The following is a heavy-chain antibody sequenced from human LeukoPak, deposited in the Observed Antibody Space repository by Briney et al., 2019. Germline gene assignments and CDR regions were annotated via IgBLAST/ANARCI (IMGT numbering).Heavy chain of an antibody. J-gene: IGHJ4*02. V-gene: IGHV3-21*01. CDR1: GFTFSSYS. Sequence: GGSLRLSCAASGFTFSSYSMNWVRQAPGKGLEWVSSISSSSSYIYYADSVKGRFIISRDNAKNSLYLQMNSLRAEDTAVYYCARDSPTVAGALDYWGQGTLVTVSS. D-gene: IGHD6-19*01. CDR2: ISSSSSYI. CDR3: ARDSPTVAGALDY.